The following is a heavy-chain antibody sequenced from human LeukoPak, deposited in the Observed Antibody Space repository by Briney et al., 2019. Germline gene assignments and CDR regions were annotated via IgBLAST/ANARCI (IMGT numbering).Heavy chain of an antibody. D-gene: IGHD3-16*02. J-gene: IGHJ4*02. CDR3: AKSHPNEDYVWGSYRFTPFDY. V-gene: IGHV3-23*01. CDR2: ISGSGGST. Sequence: PGGSLRLSCAASGFTFSSYAMSWVRQAPGKGLEWVSAISGSGGSTYYADSVKGRFTISRDNSKNTLYLQMNSLRAEDTAVYYCAKSHPNEDYVWGSYRFTPFDYWGQGTLVTVSS. CDR1: GFTFSSYA.